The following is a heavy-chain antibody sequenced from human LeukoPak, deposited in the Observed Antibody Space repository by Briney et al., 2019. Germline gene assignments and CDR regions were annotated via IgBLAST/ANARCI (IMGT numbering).Heavy chain of an antibody. D-gene: IGHD3-22*01. V-gene: IGHV1-2*02. CDR1: GYTFTGYY. Sequence: GASVKVSCKASGYTFTGYYMHWVRQAPGQGLEWMGWINPNSGGTNYAQKLQGRVTMTTDTSTSTAYMELRSLRSDDTAVYYCARDLIDYDSFDAFDIWGQGTMVTVSS. CDR2: INPNSGGT. J-gene: IGHJ3*02. CDR3: ARDLIDYDSFDAFDI.